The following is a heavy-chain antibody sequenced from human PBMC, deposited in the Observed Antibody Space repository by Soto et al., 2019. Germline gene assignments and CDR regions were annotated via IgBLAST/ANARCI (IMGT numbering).Heavy chain of an antibody. V-gene: IGHV3-15*01. D-gene: IGHD6-19*01. J-gene: IGHJ3*02. Sequence: PGGSLRLSCAASEFTFSNAWMSWVRQAPGKGLEWVGRIKSKTDGGTTDYAAPVKGRFTISRDDSKNTLYLQMNSLKTEDTAVYYCTTDLLQWLPPDDAFDIWGQGTMVTVSS. CDR1: EFTFSNAW. CDR2: IKSKTDGGTT. CDR3: TTDLLQWLPPDDAFDI.